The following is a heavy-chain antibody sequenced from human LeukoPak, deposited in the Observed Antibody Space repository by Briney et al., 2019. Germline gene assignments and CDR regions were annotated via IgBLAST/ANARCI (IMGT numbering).Heavy chain of an antibody. D-gene: IGHD1-26*01. CDR1: GYSISSGYY. V-gene: IGHV4-38-2*01. CDR2: IYHSGTT. J-gene: IGHJ4*02. CDR3: ARQGGSYYGY. Sequence: SETLSLTCAVSGYSISSGYYWGWIRQPPGKGLEWIGNIYHSGTTYYNPSPKSRVTISVDTSKNQFSLKTTSVTAADTAVYYCARQGGSYYGYWGQGTLVTVSS.